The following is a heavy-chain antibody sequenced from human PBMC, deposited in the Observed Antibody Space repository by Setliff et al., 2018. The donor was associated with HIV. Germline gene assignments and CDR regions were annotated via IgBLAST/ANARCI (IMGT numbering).Heavy chain of an antibody. J-gene: IGHJ4*02. CDR3: AKNDDILTGFAN. Sequence: GGSLRLSCAASGLIFSSYWMSWVRQAPGKGLEWVANIKQDGSEKYYVDSVKGRFTISRDNAKNSLYLQMNSLRAEDTAIYFCAKNDDILTGFANWGQGTLVTVSS. D-gene: IGHD3-9*01. V-gene: IGHV3-7*03. CDR1: GLIFSSYW. CDR2: IKQDGSEK.